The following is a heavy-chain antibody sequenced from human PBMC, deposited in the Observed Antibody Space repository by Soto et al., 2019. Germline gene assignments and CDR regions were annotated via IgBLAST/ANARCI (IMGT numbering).Heavy chain of an antibody. CDR1: GGTFSSYA. D-gene: IGHD5-18*01. CDR3: GRGGDPAMPTAS. CDR2: IIPIFGTA. J-gene: IGHJ5*02. Sequence: QVQLVQSGAEVKKPGSSVKVSCKASGGTFSSYAISWVRQAPGQGLEWMGGIIPIFGTANYAQKFQGRVTITADESTRTAYMGLSSLRSEATAVYYCGRGGDPAMPTASWGREPWSPSPQ. V-gene: IGHV1-69*12.